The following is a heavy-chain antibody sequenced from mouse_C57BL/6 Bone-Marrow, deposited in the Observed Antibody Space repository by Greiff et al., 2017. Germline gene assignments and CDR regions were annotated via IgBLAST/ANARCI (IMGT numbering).Heavy chain of an antibody. D-gene: IGHD2-1*01. J-gene: IGHJ2*01. Sequence: QVQLQQPGAELVRPGSSVKLSCKASGYTFTSYWMHWVKQRPLQGLEWIGNIDPSDSETHYNQKFKDKATLTVDKSSSTAYMQLSSLTSEDSAVYYCARWGLDYGNYVYFDYWGQGTTRTVSS. V-gene: IGHV1-52*01. CDR1: GYTFTSYW. CDR2: IDPSDSET. CDR3: ARWGLDYGNYVYFDY.